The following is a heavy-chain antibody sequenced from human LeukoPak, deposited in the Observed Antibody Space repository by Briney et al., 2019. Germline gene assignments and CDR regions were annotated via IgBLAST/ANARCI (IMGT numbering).Heavy chain of an antibody. D-gene: IGHD6-6*01. CDR1: GGSISSSSYY. Sequence: SETLSLTCTVSGGSISSSSYYWGWIRQPPGKGLEWIGSIYYSGSTYYNPSLKSRVTISVDTSKNQFSLKLSSVTAADTAVYYCARALIAARGAFDIWGQGTMVTVSS. V-gene: IGHV4-39*07. CDR3: ARALIAARGAFDI. CDR2: IYYSGST. J-gene: IGHJ3*02.